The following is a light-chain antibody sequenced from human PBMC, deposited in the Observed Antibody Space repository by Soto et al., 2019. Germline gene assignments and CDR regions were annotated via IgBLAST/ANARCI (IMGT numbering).Light chain of an antibody. CDR2: EVT. J-gene: IGLJ3*02. CDR3: SSYTSSSTWV. V-gene: IGLV2-14*01. Sequence: QSVLTQPASVSGSLGQSITISCTGTSSDVGGYNYVSWYQQHPGKAPKFMIYEVTNRPSGVSNRFSGSKSGNTASLTISGLQAEDEAEYYCSSYTSSSTWVFGGGTQLTVL. CDR1: SSDVGGYNY.